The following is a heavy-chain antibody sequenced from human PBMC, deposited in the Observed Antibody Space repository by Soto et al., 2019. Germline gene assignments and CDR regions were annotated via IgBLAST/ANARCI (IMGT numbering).Heavy chain of an antibody. CDR1: GFTFSSYG. D-gene: IGHD3-9*01. V-gene: IGHV3-33*01. CDR3: AVDFQRYYDILTAGSGFDY. Sequence: GGSLRLSCAASGFTFSSYGMHWVRQAPGKGLEWVAVIWYDGSNKYYADSVKGRFTISRDNSKNTLYLQMNSLRAEDTAVYYCAVDFQRYYDILTAGSGFDYWGQGTLVTVSS. J-gene: IGHJ4*02. CDR2: IWYDGSNK.